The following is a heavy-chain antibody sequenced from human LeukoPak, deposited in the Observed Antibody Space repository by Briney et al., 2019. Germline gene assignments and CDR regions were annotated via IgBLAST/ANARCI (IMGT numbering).Heavy chain of an antibody. J-gene: IGHJ4*02. V-gene: IGHV3-7*04. D-gene: IGHD5-24*01. CDR2: IKQDGSKK. Sequence: GGSLRLSCVASGFPFSSYWMTWVRQAPGKGLEWVANIKQDGSKKSYVDSVKGRFTISRDNAKNSLYLQMNSLRAEDTAIYYCTRVGYIDEGIDYWGQGTLVTVAS. CDR1: GFPFSSYW. CDR3: TRVGYIDEGIDY.